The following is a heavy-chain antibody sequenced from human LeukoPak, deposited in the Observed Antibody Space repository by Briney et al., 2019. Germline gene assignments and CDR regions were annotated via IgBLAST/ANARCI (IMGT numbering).Heavy chain of an antibody. CDR1: GFTFNNYG. V-gene: IGHV3-30*02. CDR3: AKDSAFYYIDV. CDR2: IRYNGNNQ. J-gene: IGHJ6*03. D-gene: IGHD3-10*01. Sequence: PGGSLRLSFAAPGFTFNNYGMHWVRQAPGKGLERVAFIRYNGNNQYYADSAKGRLTISRDNSKNTLFLQMNSLKGDDTAVYYCAKDSAFYYIDVWGKGTTVTVSS.